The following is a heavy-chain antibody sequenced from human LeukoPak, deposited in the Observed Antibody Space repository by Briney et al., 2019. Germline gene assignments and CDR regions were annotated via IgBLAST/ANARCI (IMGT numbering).Heavy chain of an antibody. CDR2: IYYSGST. J-gene: IGHJ5*02. V-gene: IGHV4-59*01. CDR3: ARGEHSSSWYGGLLWYNWFDP. Sequence: PSETLSLTCTVSGGSISSYYWSWIRQPPGKGLEWIGYIYYSGSTNYNPSLKSRVTISVDTSKNQFSLKLSSVTAADTAVYYCARGEHSSSWYGGLLWYNWFDPWGQGTLVTVSS. CDR1: GGSISSYY. D-gene: IGHD6-13*01.